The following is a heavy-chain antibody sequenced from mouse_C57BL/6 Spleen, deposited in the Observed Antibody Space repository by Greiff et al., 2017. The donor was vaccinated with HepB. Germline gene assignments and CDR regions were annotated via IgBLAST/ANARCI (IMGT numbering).Heavy chain of an antibody. D-gene: IGHD2-3*01. V-gene: IGHV1-52*01. J-gene: IGHJ2*01. Sequence: VQLQQPGAELVRPGSSVKLSCKASGYTFTSYWMHWVKQRPIQGLEWIGNIDPSDSETHYNQKFKDKATLTVDKSSSTAYMQLSSLTSEDSAVYYCARGVYDGYYVGYFDYWGQGTTLTVSS. CDR3: ARGVYDGYYVGYFDY. CDR1: GYTFTSYW. CDR2: IDPSDSET.